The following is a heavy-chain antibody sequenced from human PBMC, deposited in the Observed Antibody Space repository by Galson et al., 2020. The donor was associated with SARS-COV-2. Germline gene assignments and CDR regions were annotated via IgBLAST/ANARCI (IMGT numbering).Heavy chain of an antibody. D-gene: IGHD4-4*01. Sequence: ASVKVSCKASGYTFTSYAISWVRQAPGQGLEWMGWISAYNGNTNYAQKIQGRVTMTTDTSTSTAYMELRSLRSDDTAVYYCAREKTQTLTVTYGSPLYYSYMDVWGKGTTVTVSS. J-gene: IGHJ6*03. V-gene: IGHV1-18*01. CDR3: AREKTQTLTVTYGSPLYYSYMDV. CDR1: GYTFTSYA. CDR2: ISAYNGNT.